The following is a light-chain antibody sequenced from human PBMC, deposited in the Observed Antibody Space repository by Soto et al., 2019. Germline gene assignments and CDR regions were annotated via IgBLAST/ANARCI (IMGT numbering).Light chain of an antibody. CDR2: DTS. CDR1: QSLSGK. CDR3: QQYTMWLWT. Sequence: EVVMTQSPATLSVSPGERATLSCRASQSLSGKLAWFQQRPGQALRLLIYDTSTRATGIPDRFSGSGSGTEFTLTISSLQSEDFAVYYCQQYTMWLWTFGQGTKLEIK. V-gene: IGKV3-15*01. J-gene: IGKJ1*01.